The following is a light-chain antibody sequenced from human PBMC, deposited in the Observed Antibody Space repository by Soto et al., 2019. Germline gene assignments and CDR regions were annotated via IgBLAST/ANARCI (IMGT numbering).Light chain of an antibody. V-gene: IGKV3-15*01. J-gene: IGKJ1*01. CDR2: DAS. Sequence: EIVMTQSPATLSVSPGERATLSCRASLSVSRNLAWYQQKPGQAPRLLIFDASTRATGIPARFSGSGSGTEFTLTITSLQSEDFAVYYCQQRSNWPRTFGQGTKVDIK. CDR3: QQRSNWPRT. CDR1: LSVSRN.